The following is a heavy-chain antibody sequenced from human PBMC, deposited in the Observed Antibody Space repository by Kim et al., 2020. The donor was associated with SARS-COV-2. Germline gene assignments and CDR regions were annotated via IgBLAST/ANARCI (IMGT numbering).Heavy chain of an antibody. V-gene: IGHV3-21*01. CDR3: ARDGGDGGGF. Sequence: YIYNADSVKGRFTISRDNAKNSLYLQMNSLRAEDTAVYYCARDGGDGGGFWGQGTLVTVSS. CDR2: YI. J-gene: IGHJ4*02. D-gene: IGHD2-21*01.